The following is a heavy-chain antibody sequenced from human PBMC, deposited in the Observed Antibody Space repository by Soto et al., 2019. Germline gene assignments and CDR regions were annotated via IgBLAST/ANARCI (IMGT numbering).Heavy chain of an antibody. V-gene: IGHV4-34*01. CDR2: INHSGST. CDR1: GGSFSGYY. CDR3: ARGRYYYGSGSSNAFDY. J-gene: IGHJ4*02. D-gene: IGHD3-10*01. Sequence: SETLSLTCAVYGGSFSGYYWSWIRQPPGKGLEWIGEINHSGSTNYNPSLKSRVTISVDTSKNQFSLKLSSVTAADTAVYYCARGRYYYGSGSSNAFDYWGQGTLVTVSS.